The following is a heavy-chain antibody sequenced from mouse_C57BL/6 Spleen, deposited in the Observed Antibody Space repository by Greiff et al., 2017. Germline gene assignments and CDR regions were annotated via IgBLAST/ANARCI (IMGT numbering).Heavy chain of an antibody. CDR3: ARQGGSSLSYWYFDV. Sequence: EVLLQQSGPELVKPGASVKISCKASGYTFTDYYMNWVKQSHGKSLEWIGDINPNNGGTSYNQKFKGKATLTVDKSSSTAYMELRSLTSEDSAVYYCARQGGSSLSYWYFDVWGTGTTVTVSS. D-gene: IGHD1-1*01. CDR1: GYTFTDYY. CDR2: INPNNGGT. V-gene: IGHV1-26*01. J-gene: IGHJ1*03.